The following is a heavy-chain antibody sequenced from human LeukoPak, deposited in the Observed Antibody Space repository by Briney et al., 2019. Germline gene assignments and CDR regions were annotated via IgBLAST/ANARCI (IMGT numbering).Heavy chain of an antibody. CDR1: GFTFSNYA. J-gene: IGHJ4*02. CDR2: ITGSGDNT. Sequence: GGSLRLSCAASGFTFSNYAMSWVRQAPGQGLEWVSTITGSGDNTYYADSVKGRVTISRDDPKTTLFLQMNSLRAEDTAVYHCAKEFGYGENHFDYWGQGTLVTVSS. D-gene: IGHD4-17*01. V-gene: IGHV3-23*01. CDR3: AKEFGYGENHFDY.